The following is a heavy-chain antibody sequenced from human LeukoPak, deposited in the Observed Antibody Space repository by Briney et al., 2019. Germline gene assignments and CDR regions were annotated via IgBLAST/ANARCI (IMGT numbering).Heavy chain of an antibody. V-gene: IGHV3-23*01. J-gene: IGHJ6*03. CDR2: ISASGGST. CDR3: AKVMKGSERLTMVRGVIKKTAGLYYMDV. Sequence: PGGSLRLSCAASGFTLSSYAMSWVRQAPGKGLEWVSSISASGGSTNYADSVKGRFTISRDNSKNTVYLQMNSLRAEDTAVYYCAKVMKGSERLTMVRGVIKKTAGLYYMDVWGKGTTVTVSS. CDR1: GFTLSSYA. D-gene: IGHD3-10*01.